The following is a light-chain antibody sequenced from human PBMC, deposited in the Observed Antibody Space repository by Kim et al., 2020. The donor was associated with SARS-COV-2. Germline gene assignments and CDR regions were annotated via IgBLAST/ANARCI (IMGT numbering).Light chain of an antibody. V-gene: IGLV2-8*01. J-gene: IGLJ1*01. CDR3: TSYAGSNNLDV. CDR1: SSDIGAYKY. Sequence: QTVDISCTGTSSDIGAYKYFSWYQQHTGKAPKLMIYEVNRRPSGVPDRFSGSKSGNTASLTVSGLQAEDEADYYCTSYAGSNNLDVFGTGTKVTVL. CDR2: EVN.